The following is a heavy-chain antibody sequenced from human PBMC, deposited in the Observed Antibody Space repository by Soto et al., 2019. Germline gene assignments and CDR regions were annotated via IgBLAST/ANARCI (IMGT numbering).Heavy chain of an antibody. CDR3: AKDWPEYYYDSSGYLTHLDY. J-gene: IGHJ4*02. Sequence: PGGSLRLSCAASGFTFSSYAMSWVRQAPGKGLEWVSAISGSGGSTYYADSVKGRFTISRDNSKNTLYLQMNSLRAEDTAVYYCAKDWPEYYYDSSGYLTHLDYWGQGTLVTVS. CDR2: ISGSGGST. CDR1: GFTFSSYA. V-gene: IGHV3-23*01. D-gene: IGHD3-22*01.